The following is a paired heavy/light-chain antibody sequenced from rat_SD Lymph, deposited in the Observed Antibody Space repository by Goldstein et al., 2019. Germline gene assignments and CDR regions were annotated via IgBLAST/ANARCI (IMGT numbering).Light chain of an antibody. Sequence: DVVMTQTPPSLSVAIGQSVSISCKSSQSLVASDKNTYLNWLLQSPGRSPKRLIYQVSKLDSGVPDRFSGSGSEKDFTLKISRVEAEDLGVYYCLQGTHLPLTFGSGTKLEIK. CDR1: QSLVASDKNTY. J-gene: IGKJ5*01. CDR3: LQGTHLPLT. CDR2: QVS. V-gene: IGKV1S14*01.
Heavy chain of an antibody. Sequence: EVQLVETGGGLVRPGSSLKLSCATSGFTFSNTWMNWVRQAPGKGLEWVALIKDKYSNYEANYAESVKGRFTISRDDSKSRVYLQMNTLRDQDTATYYCTRGFAYWGQGTLVTVSS. CDR2: IKDKYSNYEA. CDR1: GFTFSNTW. J-gene: IGHJ3*01. CDR3: TRGFAY. V-gene: IGHV6-5*01.